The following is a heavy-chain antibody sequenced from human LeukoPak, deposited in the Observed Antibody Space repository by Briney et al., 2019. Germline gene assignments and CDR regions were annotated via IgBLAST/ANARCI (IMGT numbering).Heavy chain of an antibody. CDR1: GFTFSSYA. V-gene: IGHV3-30*01. J-gene: IGHJ3*02. CDR3: ARFKVGSNTTQKNAFDI. CDR2: ISFDATKE. D-gene: IGHD1-26*01. Sequence: GGSLRLSCEVSGFTFSSYAMTWVRQAPGKGLEWVAVISFDATKEYFAKSVKGRFTISRDNPKSTLFLQMHSLRVGDTALYFCARFKVGSNTTQKNAFDIWGRGTVVTVSS.